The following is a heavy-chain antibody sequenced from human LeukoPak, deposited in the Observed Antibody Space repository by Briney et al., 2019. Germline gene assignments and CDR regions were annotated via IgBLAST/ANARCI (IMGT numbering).Heavy chain of an antibody. Sequence: GESLKISCKGSGYSFSGNWIGWVRQMPGKGLEWMGIIYPGDSDTRYSPSFQGQVTISVDKSSATAYLQWSSLKASDTAMYYCARSIAAAGTGNWFDPWGQGTLVTVSS. D-gene: IGHD6-13*01. CDR2: IYPGDSDT. J-gene: IGHJ5*02. CDR3: ARSIAAAGTGNWFDP. V-gene: IGHV5-51*01. CDR1: GYSFSGNW.